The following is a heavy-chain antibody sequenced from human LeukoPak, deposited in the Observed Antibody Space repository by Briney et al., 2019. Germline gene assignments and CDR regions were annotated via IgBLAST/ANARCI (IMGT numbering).Heavy chain of an antibody. CDR2: ISSSGSTI. CDR3: AREGRDCSGGSCYYYFDY. Sequence: GGSLRLSCAASGFTFSSYEMNWVRQAPGKGLEWVSYISSSGSTIYYADSVKGRFTISRGNAKNSLYLQMNSLRAEDTAVYYCAREGRDCSGGSCYYYFDYWGQGTLVTVSS. CDR1: GFTFSSYE. V-gene: IGHV3-48*03. D-gene: IGHD2-15*01. J-gene: IGHJ4*02.